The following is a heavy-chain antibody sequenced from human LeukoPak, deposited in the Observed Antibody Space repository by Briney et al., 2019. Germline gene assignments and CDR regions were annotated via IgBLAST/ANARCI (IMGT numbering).Heavy chain of an antibody. V-gene: IGHV3-49*04. J-gene: IGHJ4*02. CDR3: TAVSGSSTSLYYFDY. CDR2: IRTKTYGGTT. CDR1: GFTFGDFA. D-gene: IGHD2-2*01. Sequence: GRSLRLSCTASGFTFGDFAMSWVRQAPGKGLEGVGFIRTKTYGGTTEYAASVKGRFTISRDDSKSIAYLQMNSLKTEDTAVYYCTAVSGSSTSLYYFDYWGQGTLVTVSS.